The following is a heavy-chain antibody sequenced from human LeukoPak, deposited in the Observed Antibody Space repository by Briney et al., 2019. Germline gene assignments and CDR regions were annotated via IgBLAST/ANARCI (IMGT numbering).Heavy chain of an antibody. V-gene: IGHV3-30*18. Sequence: QPGRSLRLSCAASGFTFSSYGMHWVRQAPGKGLEWVAVISYDGSNKYYADSVKGRFTISRDNSKNTLYLQMNSLRAEDTAVYYCAKRISANSGYDYWGQGTLVTVSS. CDR2: ISYDGSNK. J-gene: IGHJ4*02. CDR1: GFTFSSYG. CDR3: AKRISANSGYDY. D-gene: IGHD5-12*01.